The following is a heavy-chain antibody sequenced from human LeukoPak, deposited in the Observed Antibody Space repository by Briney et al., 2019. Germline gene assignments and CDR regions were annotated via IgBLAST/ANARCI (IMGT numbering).Heavy chain of an antibody. CDR2: ISAYNGNT. J-gene: IGHJ4*02. Sequence: ASVKVSCKASGGTFSSYAISWVRQAPGQGLEWMGWISAYNGNTNYAQKLQGRVTMTTDTSTSTAYMELRSLRSDDTAVYYCARDPAGRNYYDSSVDFDYWGQGTLVTVSS. CDR1: GGTFSSYA. V-gene: IGHV1-18*01. CDR3: ARDPAGRNYYDSSVDFDY. D-gene: IGHD3-22*01.